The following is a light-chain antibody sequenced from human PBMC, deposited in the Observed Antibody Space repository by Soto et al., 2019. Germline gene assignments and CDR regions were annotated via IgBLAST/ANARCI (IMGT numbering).Light chain of an antibody. CDR2: EVS. CDR1: SSDVGIYNY. Sequence: QSALTHPVSVSGSPGQSIAISCTGASSDVGIYNYVSWYQQHPGKVPKLIIYEVSNRPSGVSNRFSGSKSGNTASLTISGLQAEDEADYYCSSYTTSSTRVFGTGTKVTVL. V-gene: IGLV2-14*01. CDR3: SSYTTSSTRV. J-gene: IGLJ1*01.